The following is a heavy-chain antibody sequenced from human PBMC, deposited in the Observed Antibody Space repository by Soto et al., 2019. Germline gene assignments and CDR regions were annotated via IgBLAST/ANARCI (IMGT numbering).Heavy chain of an antibody. CDR2: IYYSGST. CDR1: GGSISSSSYY. D-gene: IGHD6-19*01. J-gene: IGHJ6*02. Sequence: PSETLSLTCTVSGGSISSSSYYWCWIRHPPGKGLDWIGSIYYSGSTYYNPSLKSRVTISVDTSKNQFSLKLSSVTAADTAVYYCAREGIAVAGNYYYYYGMDVWGQGTTVTVSS. CDR3: AREGIAVAGNYYYYYGMDV. V-gene: IGHV4-39*02.